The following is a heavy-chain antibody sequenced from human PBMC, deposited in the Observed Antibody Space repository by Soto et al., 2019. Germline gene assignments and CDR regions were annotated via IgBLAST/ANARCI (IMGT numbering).Heavy chain of an antibody. D-gene: IGHD5-18*01. J-gene: IGHJ4*02. V-gene: IGHV1-46*01. CDR2: IKPSGGSA. Sequence: IHWVRQAPGQGLEWMGIIKPSGGSATYAQNFQGRVTMTSDTSTSTVYMELSSLRSEDTAVYYCARAGDTAMVSLGYWGQGTLVTVSS. CDR3: ARAGDTAMVSLGY.